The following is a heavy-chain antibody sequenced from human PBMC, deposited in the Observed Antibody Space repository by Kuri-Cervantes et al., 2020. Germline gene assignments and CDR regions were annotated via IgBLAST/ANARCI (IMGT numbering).Heavy chain of an antibody. D-gene: IGHD3-10*01. J-gene: IGHJ6*02. CDR2: ISAYNGNT. Sequence: ASVKVSCKASGYTFTSYGISWVRQAPGQGLEWMGWISAYNGNTNYAQKLQGRVTMTTDTSTSTAYMELSRLRSDDTAVYYCARDIEKGSYGSGSYPDAGRGYYYGMDVWGQGTTVTDSS. CDR1: GYTFTSYG. CDR3: ARDIEKGSYGSGSYPDAGRGYYYGMDV. V-gene: IGHV1-18*01.